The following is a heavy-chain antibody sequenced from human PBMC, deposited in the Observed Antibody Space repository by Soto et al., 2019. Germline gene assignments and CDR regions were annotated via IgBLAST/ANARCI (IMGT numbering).Heavy chain of an antibody. V-gene: IGHV3-30*18. D-gene: IGHD6-19*01. Sequence: QVQLVESGGGVVQPGRSLRLSCAASGFTFSSYGMHWVRQAPGKGLEWVAVISYDGSNKYYADSVKGRFTISRDNSKNTLYLQMNSLRAEDTAVYYCAKEGGSGDFFDYWGQGTLVTVSS. CDR1: GFTFSSYG. CDR3: AKEGGSGDFFDY. J-gene: IGHJ4*02. CDR2: ISYDGSNK.